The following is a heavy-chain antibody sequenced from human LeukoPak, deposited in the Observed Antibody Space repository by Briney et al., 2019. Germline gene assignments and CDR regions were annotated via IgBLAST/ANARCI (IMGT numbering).Heavy chain of an antibody. D-gene: IGHD3-3*01. CDR1: GGSISSGSYY. J-gene: IGHJ6*02. V-gene: IGHV4-61*02. CDR3: ARGHYDFWSGSALYYYGMDV. Sequence: SETLSLTCTVSGGSISSGSYYWSWIRQPAGKGLEWIGRIYTSGSTNYNPSLKSRVTISVDTSKNQFSLKLSSVTAADTAVYYCARGHYDFWSGSALYYYGMDVWGQGTTVTVSS. CDR2: IYTSGST.